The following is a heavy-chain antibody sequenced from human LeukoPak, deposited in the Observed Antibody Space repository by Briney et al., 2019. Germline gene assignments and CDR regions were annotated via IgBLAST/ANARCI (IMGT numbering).Heavy chain of an antibody. J-gene: IGHJ3*02. CDR2: ISYDGSNK. CDR1: GFTFSSYA. D-gene: IGHD3-22*01. Sequence: PGRSLRLSCAASGFTFSSYAMHWVRQAPGKGLEWVAVISYDGSNKYYADSVKGRFTISRDNSKNTLYLQMNSLRAEDTAVYYCAKRDYDSSGYRRRSGAFDIWGQGTMVTVSS. V-gene: IGHV3-30*04. CDR3: AKRDYDSSGYRRRSGAFDI.